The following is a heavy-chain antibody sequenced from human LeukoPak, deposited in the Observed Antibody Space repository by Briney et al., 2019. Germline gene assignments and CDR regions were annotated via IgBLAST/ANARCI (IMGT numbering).Heavy chain of an antibody. D-gene: IGHD3-22*01. Sequence: ASVKVSCKASGYTFTGYYMHWVRQAPGQGLEWMGWINPNSGGTNYAQKFQGRVIMTRDTSISTAYMELSRLRSDDTAVYYCATEPYYYDSSGYRGAWDYWGQGTLVTVSS. J-gene: IGHJ4*02. V-gene: IGHV1-2*02. CDR3: ATEPYYYDSSGYRGAWDY. CDR2: INPNSGGT. CDR1: GYTFTGYY.